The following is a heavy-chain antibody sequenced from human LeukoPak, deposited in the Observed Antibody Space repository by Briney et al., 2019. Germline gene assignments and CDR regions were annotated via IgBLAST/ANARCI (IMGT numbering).Heavy chain of an antibody. V-gene: IGHV3-21*01. CDR3: AREERGGYNYYWYFDL. Sequence: PGGSLRLSCAASGFTFDDYGMSWVRQAPGKGLEWVSSISSSSIYIYYADSVKGRFTISRDNAKNSLYLQISSLRAEDTAMYYCAREERGGYNYYWYFDLWGRGTLVTVSS. CDR1: GFTFDDYG. D-gene: IGHD5-24*01. CDR2: ISSSSIYI. J-gene: IGHJ2*01.